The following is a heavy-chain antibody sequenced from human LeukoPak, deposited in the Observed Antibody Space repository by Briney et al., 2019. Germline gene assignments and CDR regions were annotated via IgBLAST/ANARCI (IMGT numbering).Heavy chain of an antibody. J-gene: IGHJ3*02. CDR1: GYTFTGYY. Sequence: ASVKVSCKASGYTFTGYYMHWVRQAPGQGREWMGWINPNSGGTNYAQKFQGRVTMTRDTSISTAYMELSRLRSDDTAVYYCARAGGNSGYELGAFDIWGQGTMVTVSS. D-gene: IGHD5-12*01. V-gene: IGHV1-2*02. CDR2: INPNSGGT. CDR3: ARAGGNSGYELGAFDI.